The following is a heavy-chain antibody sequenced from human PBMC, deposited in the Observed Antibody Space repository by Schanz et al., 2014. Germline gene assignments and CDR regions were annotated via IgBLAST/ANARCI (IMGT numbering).Heavy chain of an antibody. CDR1: GFTFRSHE. CDR3: AREMYTAIGDY. D-gene: IGHD1-1*01. J-gene: IGHJ4*02. CDR2: ISYDGNNK. Sequence: QVQLVESGGGVVQPGRSLRLSCAASGFTFRSHEMHWVRQAPGKGLEWVALISYDGNNKFYTDSVKGRFTISRDNSRNTLYLEIDTLRPEDTAVYFCAREMYTAIGDYWGQGTLVTVSS. V-gene: IGHV3-30*04.